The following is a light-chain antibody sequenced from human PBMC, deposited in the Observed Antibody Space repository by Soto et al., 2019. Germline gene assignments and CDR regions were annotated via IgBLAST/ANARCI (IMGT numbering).Light chain of an antibody. V-gene: IGKV1-17*01. CDR2: AAS. CDR1: QGIGDA. Sequence: DIQMTQSPSSLSASVGDRVTITCRASQGIGDALGWYQQKPGKAPKRLIYAASSLQSGVPSRFSGSGSWTECTLTIRRLQPEDFATYYCLQHKSYPQTFGQGTKVEIK. J-gene: IGKJ1*01. CDR3: LQHKSYPQT.